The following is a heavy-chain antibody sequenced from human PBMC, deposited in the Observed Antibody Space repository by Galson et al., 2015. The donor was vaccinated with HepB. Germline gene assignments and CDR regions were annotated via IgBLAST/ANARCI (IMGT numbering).Heavy chain of an antibody. Sequence: SVKVSCKASGYTFTGYYIHWVRQAPGQGLEWMGWIIPKSGVTNYAQKFQGRVTMTRDTSISTTYMELSSLKSDDTAIYFCARDYSSFDYVDSAADFWGQGTLVTVSS. J-gene: IGHJ4*02. CDR3: ARDYSSFDYVDSAADF. CDR2: IIPKSGVT. D-gene: IGHD5-18*01. V-gene: IGHV1-2*02. CDR1: GYTFTGYY.